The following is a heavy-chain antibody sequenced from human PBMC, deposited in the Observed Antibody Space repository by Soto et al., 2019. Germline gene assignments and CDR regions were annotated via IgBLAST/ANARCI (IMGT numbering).Heavy chain of an antibody. CDR3: ARKYCSSTSCYQGGVDYYYGMDV. CDR2: ISSSGSTI. CDR1: GFTFSDYY. J-gene: IGHJ6*02. V-gene: IGHV3-11*01. Sequence: GSLRLSCAASGFTFSDYYMSWIRQAPGKGLEWVSYISSSGSTIYYADSVKGRFTISRDNAKNSLYLQMNSLRAEDTAVYYCARKYCSSTSCYQGGVDYYYGMDVWGQGTTVTVSS. D-gene: IGHD2-2*01.